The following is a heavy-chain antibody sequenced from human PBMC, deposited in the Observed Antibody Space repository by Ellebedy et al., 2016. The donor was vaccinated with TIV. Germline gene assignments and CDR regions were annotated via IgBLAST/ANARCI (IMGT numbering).Heavy chain of an antibody. D-gene: IGHD1-14*01. CDR1: GFTFSTYW. CDR3: ARARSGFDS. V-gene: IGHV3-7*04. J-gene: IGHJ5*01. CDR2: IRQDGREK. Sequence: GGSLRLXCAASGFTFSTYWMSWVRQAPGKGLEWVANIRQDGREKYYVDSVKGRFTISRDNAKDSLYLQMNSLRAEDTAIYYCARARSGFDSWGQGTLVTVSP.